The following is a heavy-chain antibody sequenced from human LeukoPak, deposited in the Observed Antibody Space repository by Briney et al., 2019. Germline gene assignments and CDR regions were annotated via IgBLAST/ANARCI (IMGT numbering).Heavy chain of an antibody. J-gene: IGHJ4*02. V-gene: IGHV4-30-2*01. CDR1: GGSISSGGYS. CDR2: IYHSGST. CDR3: ARVGGSSSLNFDY. Sequence: SETLSLTCAVSGGSISSGGYSWSWIRQPPGKGLEWIGYIYHSGSTYYNPSLKSRVTISVDRSKNQFSLKLSSVTAADTAVYYCARVGGSSSLNFDYWGQGTLVTVSS. D-gene: IGHD6-6*01.